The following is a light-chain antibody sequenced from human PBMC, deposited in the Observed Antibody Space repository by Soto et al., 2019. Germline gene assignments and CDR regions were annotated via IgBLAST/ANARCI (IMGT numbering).Light chain of an antibody. CDR3: QQYNSYSEA. CDR1: QTISSW. J-gene: IGKJ1*01. Sequence: DIQITQSPSTLSGSVGDRVTITCRASQTISSWLAWYQQKPGKAPKLLIYKASTLKSGVPSRFSGSGSGTEFTLTISSLQPDDFATYYCQQYNSYSEAFCQGTKV. CDR2: KAS. V-gene: IGKV1-5*03.